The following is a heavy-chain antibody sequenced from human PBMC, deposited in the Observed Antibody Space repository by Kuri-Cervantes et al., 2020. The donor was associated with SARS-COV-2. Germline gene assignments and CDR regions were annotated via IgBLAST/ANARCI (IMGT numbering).Heavy chain of an antibody. J-gene: IGHJ4*02. Sequence: ASVKVSCKASGYTFTGYYMHWVRQAPGQGLEWMGWISAYNGNTNYAQKLQGRVAMTTDTSTSTAYMELRSLRSDDTAVYYCARDVFPAYYYDSSGPTPGMWWGQGTLVTVSS. CDR3: ARDVFPAYYYDSSGPTPGMW. V-gene: IGHV1-18*04. D-gene: IGHD3-22*01. CDR2: ISAYNGNT. CDR1: GYTFTGYY.